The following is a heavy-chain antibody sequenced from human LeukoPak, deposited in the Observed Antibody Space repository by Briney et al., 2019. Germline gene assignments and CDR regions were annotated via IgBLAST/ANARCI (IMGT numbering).Heavy chain of an antibody. CDR3: AKDHIAAALERVHYFDY. D-gene: IGHD6-13*01. CDR1: GFTFDDYT. Sequence: PGGSLRLSCAASGFTFDDYTMHWVRHAPGKGLEWVSLISWDGGSTYYADSVKGRFTISRDNSKNSLYLQMNSLRTEDTALYYCAKDHIAAALERVHYFDYWGQGTLVTVSS. V-gene: IGHV3-43*01. CDR2: ISWDGGST. J-gene: IGHJ4*02.